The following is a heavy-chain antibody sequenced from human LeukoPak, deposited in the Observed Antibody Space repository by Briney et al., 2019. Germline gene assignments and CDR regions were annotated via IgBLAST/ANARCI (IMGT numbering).Heavy chain of an antibody. CDR1: GFTFTDYS. D-gene: IGHD6-25*01. J-gene: IGHJ6*03. CDR2: ISTVSTYT. Sequence: GGSLRLSCAASGFTFTDYSMTWARQAPGKGLEWVASISTVSTYTFYSDSVKGRASITRDNAKNMLYLQMSSLSADDTALYYCARDVSGFYYYYYMDVWGRGTTVTVS. V-gene: IGHV3-21*06. CDR3: ARDVSGFYYYYYMDV.